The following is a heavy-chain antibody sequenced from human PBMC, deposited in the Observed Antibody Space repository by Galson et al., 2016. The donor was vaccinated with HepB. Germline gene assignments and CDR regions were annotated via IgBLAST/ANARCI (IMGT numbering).Heavy chain of an antibody. D-gene: IGHD2-21*01. Sequence: SLRLSCAASGFTFSSYWMSWVRQAPGKGLEWVAVISYDGSNKYYADSVKGRFTISRDNSKNMLYLQMNSLRAEDTAVYYCARSVWRWRGMDVWGQGTTVTVSS. J-gene: IGHJ6*02. V-gene: IGHV3-30*03. CDR1: GFTFSSYW. CDR2: ISYDGSNK. CDR3: ARSVWRWRGMDV.